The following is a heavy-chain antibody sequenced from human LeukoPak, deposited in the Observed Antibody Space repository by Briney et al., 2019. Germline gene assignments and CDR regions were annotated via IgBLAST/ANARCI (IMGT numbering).Heavy chain of an antibody. CDR2: IYYSGST. CDR1: GGSISSYY. CDR3: AREKYYYDSSGFLRAYYFDY. J-gene: IGHJ4*02. D-gene: IGHD3-22*01. V-gene: IGHV4-59*12. Sequence: SETLSLTCTVSGGSISSYYWSWIRQPPGKGLEWIGYIYYSGSTNYNPSLKSRVTISVGTSKNQFSLKLSSVTAADTAVYYCAREKYYYDSSGFLRAYYFDYWGQGPRVTVSS.